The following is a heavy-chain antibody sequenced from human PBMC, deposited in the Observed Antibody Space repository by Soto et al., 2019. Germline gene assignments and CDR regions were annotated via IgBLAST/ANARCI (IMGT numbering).Heavy chain of an antibody. Sequence: GGSMRLSCAASGFTFSSYGMHWVRQAPGKGLEWVAVIWYDGSNKYYADSVKGRFTISRDNSKNTLYLQMNSLRAEDTAVYYCARDGYKPGTEDTPFDYWGQGTLVIVSA. CDR3: ARDGYKPGTEDTPFDY. V-gene: IGHV3-33*01. D-gene: IGHD5-12*01. CDR1: GFTFSSYG. J-gene: IGHJ4*02. CDR2: IWYDGSNK.